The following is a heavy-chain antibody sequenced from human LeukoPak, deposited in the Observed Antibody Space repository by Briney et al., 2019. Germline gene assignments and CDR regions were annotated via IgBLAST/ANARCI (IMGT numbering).Heavy chain of an antibody. V-gene: IGHV1-24*01. CDR1: GYTLTELS. D-gene: IGHD3-9*01. CDR3: ATRNHYDILTGYYKADYYFDY. J-gene: IGHJ4*02. Sequence: GASVKVSCKVSGYTLTELSMHWVRQAPGKGLEWMGGFDPEDGETIYAQKFQGRVTMTEDTSTDTAYMELSSLRSEDTAMYYCATRNHYDILTGYYKADYYFDYWGQGTLVTVSS. CDR2: FDPEDGET.